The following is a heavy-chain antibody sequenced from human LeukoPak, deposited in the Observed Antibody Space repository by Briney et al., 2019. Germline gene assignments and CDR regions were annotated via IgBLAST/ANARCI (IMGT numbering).Heavy chain of an antibody. CDR1: GFTFSSYS. D-gene: IGHD1-26*01. Sequence: PGGSLRLSCAASGFTFSSYSMNWVRRAPGKGLEWVSSISSSSSYIYYADSVKGRFTISRDNAKNSLYLQMNSLRAEDTAVYYCARVSDGAFDYWGQGTLVTVSS. V-gene: IGHV3-21*01. CDR2: ISSSSSYI. J-gene: IGHJ4*02. CDR3: ARVSDGAFDY.